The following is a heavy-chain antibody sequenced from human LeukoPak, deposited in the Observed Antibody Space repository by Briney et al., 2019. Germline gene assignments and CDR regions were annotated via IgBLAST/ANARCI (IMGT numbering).Heavy chain of an antibody. CDR2: IKQDGSEQ. CDR3: TREYLTVSYFDY. Sequence: PGGSLRLSCAASGFTFSSYWMSWVRQAPGKGLEWVANIKQDGSEQYYVGSVKGRFTISRDNAKNSLFLQMNSLGGEDTAVYYCTREYLTVSYFDYWGQGTLVTVSS. D-gene: IGHD4-11*01. V-gene: IGHV3-7*05. CDR1: GFTFSSYW. J-gene: IGHJ4*02.